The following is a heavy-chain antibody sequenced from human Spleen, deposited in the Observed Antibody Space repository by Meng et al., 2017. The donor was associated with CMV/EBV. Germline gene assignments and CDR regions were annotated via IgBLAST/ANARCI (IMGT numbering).Heavy chain of an antibody. V-gene: IGHV3-11*05. J-gene: IGHJ4*02. CDR3: ARVVGAVDY. Sequence: VLVEEVGGGLVRPGGSLRLCCAASGFTFSYYYMSWIRPAPGKGLEWVSYISSSSSYTNYADSVKGRFTISRDNAKNSLYLQMNSLRAEDTAVYYCARVVGAVDYWGQGTLVTVSS. CDR2: ISSSSSYT. D-gene: IGHD1-26*01. CDR1: GFTFSYYY.